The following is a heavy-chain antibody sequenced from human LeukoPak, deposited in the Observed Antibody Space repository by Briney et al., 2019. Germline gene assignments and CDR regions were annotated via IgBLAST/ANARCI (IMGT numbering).Heavy chain of an antibody. CDR2: IYYSGST. J-gene: IGHJ5*02. CDR3: ASYYDYVWGSYRKVNWFDP. CDR1: GGSISSSSYY. V-gene: IGHV4-39*01. Sequence: SETLSLTCTVPGGSISSSSYYWGWIRQPPGKGLEWIGSIYYSGSTYYNPSLKSRVTISVDTSKNQFSLKLSSVTAADTAVYYCASYYDYVWGSYRKVNWFDPWGQGTLVTVSS. D-gene: IGHD3-16*02.